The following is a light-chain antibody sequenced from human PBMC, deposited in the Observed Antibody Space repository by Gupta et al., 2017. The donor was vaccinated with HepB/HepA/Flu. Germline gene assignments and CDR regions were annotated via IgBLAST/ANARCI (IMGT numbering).Light chain of an antibody. CDR3: FSYASSYALV. Sequence: SALTEPRAVSGAPGKSDNISCPGTSSDVGGYNFVSCHQQHPGKAHKLMIYNVYKRPSGVPDRFSGSESGNTASLTISGREDEDDAEYYGFSYASSYALVFGGGTKLTVL. CDR1: SSDVGGYNF. V-gene: IGLV2-11*01. J-gene: IGLJ2*01. CDR2: NVY.